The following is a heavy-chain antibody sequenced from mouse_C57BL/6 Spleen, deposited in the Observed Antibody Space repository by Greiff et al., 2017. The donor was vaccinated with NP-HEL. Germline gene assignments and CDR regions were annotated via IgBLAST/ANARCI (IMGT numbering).Heavy chain of an antibody. V-gene: IGHV1-74*01. CDR3: DLSYDYGEFAY. CDR1: GYTFTSYW. Sequence: QVQLQQSGAELVKPGASVKVSCKASGYTFTSYWMHWVKQRPGQGLEWIGSIHPSDSDTNYNQKLKGKATLTVDKATSTAFMQLSSLTAEDSAVYYCDLSYDYGEFAYWGKGTLVTVSA. D-gene: IGHD2-4*01. J-gene: IGHJ3*01. CDR2: IHPSDSDT.